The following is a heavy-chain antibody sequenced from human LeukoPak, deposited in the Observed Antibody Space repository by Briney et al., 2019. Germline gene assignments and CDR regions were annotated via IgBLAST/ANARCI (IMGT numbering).Heavy chain of an antibody. CDR3: ARGRGCSSASCYPDYFDY. V-gene: IGHV1-8*01. CDR2: MNPNSGNT. D-gene: IGHD2-2*01. Sequence: ASVKVSCKASGYTFTSYDINWVRQATGQGLERMGWMNPNSGNTGYAQKFQGRVTMTRNTSISTAYMELSSLRSEDTAVYYCARGRGCSSASCYPDYFDYWGQGTLVTVSS. CDR1: GYTFTSYD. J-gene: IGHJ4*02.